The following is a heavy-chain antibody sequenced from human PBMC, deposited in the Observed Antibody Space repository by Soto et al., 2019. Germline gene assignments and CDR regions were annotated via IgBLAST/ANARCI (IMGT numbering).Heavy chain of an antibody. CDR1: GFTFSSYS. Sequence: GGSLRLSCAASGFTFSSYSMNWVRQAPGKGLEWVSYISSSSSTIYYADTVKGRFTISRDNAKNSLYLQMNSLRDEDTAVYYCARDGLWFGEVFTDAPTNHYGRDVWGQGTTVTVAS. CDR3: ARDGLWFGEVFTDAPTNHYGRDV. CDR2: ISSSSSTI. D-gene: IGHD3-10*01. V-gene: IGHV3-48*02. J-gene: IGHJ6*02.